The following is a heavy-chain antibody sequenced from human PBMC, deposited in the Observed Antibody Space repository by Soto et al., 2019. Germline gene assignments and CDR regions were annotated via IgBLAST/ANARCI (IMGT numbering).Heavy chain of an antibody. CDR1: GFTFSSYS. Sequence: EVQLVESGGGLVKPGGSLRLSCAASGFTFSSYSMNCVRQAPGKGLEWVSSISSSSSYIYYADSVKGRFTISRDNAKNSLYLQMNSLRAEDTAVYYCARESGSYFLGLDYWGQGTLVTVSS. D-gene: IGHD1-26*01. CDR3: ARESGSYFLGLDY. V-gene: IGHV3-21*01. CDR2: ISSSSSYI. J-gene: IGHJ4*02.